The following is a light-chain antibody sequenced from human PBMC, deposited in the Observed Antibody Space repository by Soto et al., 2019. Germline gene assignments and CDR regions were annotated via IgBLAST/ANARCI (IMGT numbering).Light chain of an antibody. J-gene: IGLJ2*01. CDR1: SSNIGSNS. Sequence: QSVLTQPPSASGTPGQRVTISCSGSSSNIGSNSVNWYQQLPGTAPKLLMYSSNQRPSGVPDRFSGSKSGTSASLAIRGLQSEDEADYYCAAWDDSLNGVVFGGETQLTVL. CDR3: AAWDDSLNGVV. V-gene: IGLV1-44*01. CDR2: SSN.